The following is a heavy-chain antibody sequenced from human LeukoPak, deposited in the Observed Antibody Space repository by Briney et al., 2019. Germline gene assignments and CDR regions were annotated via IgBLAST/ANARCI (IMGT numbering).Heavy chain of an antibody. CDR1: GGSFSGYY. V-gene: IGHV4-34*01. CDR3: ARGVLWGLFDY. J-gene: IGHJ4*02. D-gene: IGHD3-16*01. CDR2: INHSEST. Sequence: PSETLSLTCAVYGGSFSGYYWSWIRQPPGKGLEWIGEINHSESTNYNPSLKSRVTISVDTSKNQFSLKLSSVTAADTAVYYCARGVLWGLFDYWGQGTLVTVSS.